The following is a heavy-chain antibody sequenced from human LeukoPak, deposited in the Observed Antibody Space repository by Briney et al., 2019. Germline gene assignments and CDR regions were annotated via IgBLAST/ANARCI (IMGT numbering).Heavy chain of an antibody. CDR1: GFTSSSYG. J-gene: IGHJ3*02. CDR2: ISYDGSNK. CDR3: AKGRVPGTVTTTYDAFDI. Sequence: PGGSLRLSCVASGFTSSSYGMHWVRQAPGKGLEWVAVISYDGSNKNYVDSVKGRFTISRDNSKNTLFLQMNSLRAGDTAVYYCAKGRVPGTVTTTYDAFDIWGQGTMVTVSS. D-gene: IGHD4-17*01. V-gene: IGHV3-30*18.